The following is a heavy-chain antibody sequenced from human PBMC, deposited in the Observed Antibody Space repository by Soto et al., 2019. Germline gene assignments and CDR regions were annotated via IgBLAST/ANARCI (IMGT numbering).Heavy chain of an antibody. Sequence: QVQLVQSGAEVKKPGSSVKVSCKASGGTFSSYAISWVRQAPGQGLEWMGGIIPIFGTANYAQKFQGRVTITADEXXGXAXXELSSLRSEDTAVYYCARVNIVLVPAAIIYYGMDVWGQGTTVTVSS. V-gene: IGHV1-69*12. D-gene: IGHD2-2*01. CDR1: GGTFSSYA. J-gene: IGHJ6*02. CDR2: IIPIFGTA. CDR3: ARVNIVLVPAAIIYYGMDV.